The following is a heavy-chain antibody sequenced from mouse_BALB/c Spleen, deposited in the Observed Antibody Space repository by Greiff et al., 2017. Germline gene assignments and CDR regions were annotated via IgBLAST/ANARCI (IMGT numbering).Heavy chain of an antibody. V-gene: IGHV3-2*02. J-gene: IGHJ2*01. CDR1: GYSITSDYA. D-gene: IGHD2-3*01. Sequence: EVKLQESGPGLVKPSQSLSLTCTVTGYSITSDYAWNWIRQFPGNKLEWMGYISYSGSTSYNPSLKSRISITRDTSKNQFFLQLNSVTTEDTATYYCARHGYYEDYFDYWGQGTTLTVSS. CDR2: ISYSGST. CDR3: ARHGYYEDYFDY.